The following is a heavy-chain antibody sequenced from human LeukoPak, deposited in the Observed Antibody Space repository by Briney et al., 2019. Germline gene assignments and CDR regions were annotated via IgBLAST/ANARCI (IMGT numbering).Heavy chain of an antibody. V-gene: IGHV4-34*01. D-gene: IGHD6-19*01. CDR2: INHSGST. CDR1: GGSFSGYY. CDR3: ARHGGSGWYEVDY. J-gene: IGHJ4*02. Sequence: SETLSLTCAVYGGSFSGYYWSWIRQPPGKGLEWIGEINHSGSTNYNPSLKSRVTISVDTSKNQFSLKLSSVTAAGTAVYYCARHGGSGWYEVDYWGQGTLVTVSS.